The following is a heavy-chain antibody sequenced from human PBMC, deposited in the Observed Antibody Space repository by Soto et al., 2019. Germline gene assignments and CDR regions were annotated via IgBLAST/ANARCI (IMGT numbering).Heavy chain of an antibody. V-gene: IGHV1-18*01. CDR3: ARVDSWYRYGMDV. Sequence: GASVKVSCKASGYTFTSYGISLVRQAPGQGLEXMGXXSXXNXXXXXAXXLQGRVTMTTDTSTSTAYMELRSLRSDETAVYYCARVDSWYRYGMDVWGQGTTVTVSS. CDR2: XSXXNXXX. CDR1: GYTFTSYG. J-gene: IGHJ6*02. D-gene: IGHD6-13*01.